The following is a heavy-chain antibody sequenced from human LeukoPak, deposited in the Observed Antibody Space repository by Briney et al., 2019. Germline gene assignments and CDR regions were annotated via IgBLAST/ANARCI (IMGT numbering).Heavy chain of an antibody. D-gene: IGHD3-3*01. J-gene: IGHJ4*02. V-gene: IGHV1-24*01. CDR2: FDPEDGET. CDR3: ATSRGRKLRFLEWLSLDY. Sequence: GASVKVSCKVSGYTLTELSMHWVRQAPGKGLEWMGGFDPEDGETIYAQKFQGRVTMTEDTSTDTAYMELSSLRSEDTAVYYCATSRGRKLRFLEWLSLDYWGQGPLVTVSS. CDR1: GYTLTELS.